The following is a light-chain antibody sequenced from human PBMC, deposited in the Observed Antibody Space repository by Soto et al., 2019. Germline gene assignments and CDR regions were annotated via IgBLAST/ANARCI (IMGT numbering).Light chain of an antibody. J-gene: IGLJ1*01. CDR3: QSFDNSLGAYV. CDR1: NSNIGAGFD. V-gene: IGLV1-40*01. CDR2: YNN. Sequence: QSVLTQPPSVSGAPGQRVTISCTGSNSNIGAGFDVHWYQQLPRTAPKPLLFYNNYRPSGVPDRFSGSKSGTSASLAITGLQAEDEADYYCQSFDNSLGAYVFGTGTKVTVL.